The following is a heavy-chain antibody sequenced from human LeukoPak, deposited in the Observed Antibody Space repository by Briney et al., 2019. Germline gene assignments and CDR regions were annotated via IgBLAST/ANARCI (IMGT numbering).Heavy chain of an antibody. V-gene: IGHV4-59*01. J-gene: IGHJ6*03. CDR1: GGSISSYY. Sequence: SETLSLTCTVSGGSISSYYWSWIRQPPGKGLEWIGYIYYSGSTNYNPSLKSRVTISVDTSKNQFSLKLSSVTAADTAVYYCARVRPDYSNYYYYMDVWGKGTTVTVSS. D-gene: IGHD4-11*01. CDR3: ARVRPDYSNYYYYMDV. CDR2: IYYSGST.